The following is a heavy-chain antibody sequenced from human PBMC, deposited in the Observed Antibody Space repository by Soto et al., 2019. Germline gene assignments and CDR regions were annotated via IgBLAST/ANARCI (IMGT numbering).Heavy chain of an antibody. CDR2: INPEETTT. CDR3: VRGGIVDMHYFDY. D-gene: IGHD5-12*01. Sequence: EVQLVESGGGLVQPGGSLRLSCVASGFSFSSNWMHWVRQAPGKGLVWVSRINPEETTTTYADPVEGRFTISRDNAKSTLYLQMNSLRVEDTAVYYCVRGGIVDMHYFDYWGQGTLVTVSS. J-gene: IGHJ4*02. V-gene: IGHV3-74*01. CDR1: GFSFSSNW.